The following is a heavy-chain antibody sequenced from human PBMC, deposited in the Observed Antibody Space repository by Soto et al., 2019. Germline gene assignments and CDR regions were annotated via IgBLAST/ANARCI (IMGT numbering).Heavy chain of an antibody. V-gene: IGHV3-23*01. CDR2: ISATGAST. D-gene: IGHD6-13*01. Sequence: GGSLRLSCAASGFTFSTYAMNWVRQAPGKGLEWVSAISATGASTYYADSVKGRFTISRDNSKNTLYLQMNSLRAEDTAVYYCARSPRTAAAPNEANFDHCGQGTPVTVSS. CDR3: ARSPRTAAAPNEANFDH. CDR1: GFTFSTYA. J-gene: IGHJ4*02.